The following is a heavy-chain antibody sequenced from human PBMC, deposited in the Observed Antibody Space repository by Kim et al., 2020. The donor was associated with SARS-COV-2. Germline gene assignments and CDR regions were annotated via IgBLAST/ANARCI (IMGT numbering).Heavy chain of an antibody. V-gene: IGHV3-23*01. Sequence: GGSLRLSCAASGFTFSSYAMSWVRQAPGKGLEWVSAISGSGGSTYYADSVKGRFTISRDNSKNTLYLQMNSLRAEDTAVYHCAKPVALSSGWYRDHLGSAKYYFDYWGQGTLVTVSS. J-gene: IGHJ4*02. CDR2: ISGSGGST. D-gene: IGHD6-19*01. CDR3: AKPVALSSGWYRDHLGSAKYYFDY. CDR1: GFTFSSYA.